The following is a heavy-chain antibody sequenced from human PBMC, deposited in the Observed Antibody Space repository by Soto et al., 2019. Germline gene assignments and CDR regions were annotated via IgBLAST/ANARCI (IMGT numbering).Heavy chain of an antibody. D-gene: IGHD6-13*01. J-gene: IGHJ6*03. V-gene: IGHV3-9*01. CDR1: GFTFDDYA. Sequence: GGSLRLSCAASGFTFDDYAMHWVRQAPGKGLEWVSGISWNSGSIGYADSVKGRFTISRDNAKNSLYLQMNSLRAEDTALYYCAKGGSTTLIYYYYMDVWGKGTTVTVSS. CDR3: AKGGSTTLIYYYYMDV. CDR2: ISWNSGSI.